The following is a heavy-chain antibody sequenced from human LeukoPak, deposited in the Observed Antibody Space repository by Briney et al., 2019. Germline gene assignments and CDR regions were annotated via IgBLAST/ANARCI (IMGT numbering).Heavy chain of an antibody. Sequence: PGGSLRLSCAASGFTFSSYGMHWVRQAPGKGLEWVAVIWYDGSNKYYADSVKGRFTISRDNSKNTLYLQMNSLRAEDTAVYYCASYGYSSSWYKSDYWGQGTLVTVSS. J-gene: IGHJ4*02. CDR1: GFTFSSYG. V-gene: IGHV3-33*01. D-gene: IGHD6-13*01. CDR3: ASYGYSSSWYKSDY. CDR2: IWYDGSNK.